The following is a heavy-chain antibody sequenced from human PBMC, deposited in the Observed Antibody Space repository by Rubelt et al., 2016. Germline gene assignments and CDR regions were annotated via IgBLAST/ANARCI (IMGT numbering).Heavy chain of an antibody. CDR2: ISAYHGNT. Sequence: QVQLVQSGAEVKKPGASVKVSCKASGYTFTSYGISWVRQALGQGLEWMGWISAYHGNTNYAQKIQGRVTMTTETSTSTAYMELRSLRSDDTAVYYCARVISGVEYSSSWHFDYWGQGTLVTVSS. CDR3: ARVISGVEYSSSWHFDY. J-gene: IGHJ4*02. V-gene: IGHV1-18*01. CDR1: GYTFTSYG. D-gene: IGHD6-13*01.